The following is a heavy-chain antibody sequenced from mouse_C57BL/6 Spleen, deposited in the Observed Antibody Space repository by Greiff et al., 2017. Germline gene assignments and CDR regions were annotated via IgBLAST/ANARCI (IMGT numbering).Heavy chain of an antibody. CDR1: GFNIKDDY. J-gene: IGHJ2*01. CDR2: IDPENGDT. Sequence: VQLQQSGAELVRPGASVKLSCKASGFNIKDDYMHWVKQRPEQGLEWIGWIDPENGDTEYDSKFQGKATITADTSSNTAYLQLSSQTSEDTAVYYCTTHYYCSSYYFDYWGQGTTLTVSS. V-gene: IGHV14-4*01. D-gene: IGHD1-1*01. CDR3: TTHYYCSSYYFDY.